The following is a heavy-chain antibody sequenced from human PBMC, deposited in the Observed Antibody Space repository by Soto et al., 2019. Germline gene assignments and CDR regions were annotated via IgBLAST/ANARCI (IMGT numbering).Heavy chain of an antibody. V-gene: IGHV4-31*03. Sequence: SETLSLTCTVSGGSISSGGYYWSWIRQHPGKGLEWVGYIYYSGSTYYNPSLKSRVTISVDTSKNQFSLRLSSVTAADTAIYYCANRITVFGLLIPPLDPWGQGTQVTVYS. J-gene: IGHJ5*02. CDR3: ANRITVFGLLIPPLDP. CDR1: GGSISSGGYY. CDR2: IYYSGST. D-gene: IGHD3-3*01.